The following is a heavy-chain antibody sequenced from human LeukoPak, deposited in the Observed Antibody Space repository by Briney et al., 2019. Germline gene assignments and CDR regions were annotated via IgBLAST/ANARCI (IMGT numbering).Heavy chain of an antibody. CDR3: ARVYGSGSFYYYYMDV. Sequence: ASGKVSCKTSAYTFSSYGISWVRQAPGQGLEWMGWISGSNDDTNYAQTFQGRVTITADESTSTAYMELSSLRSEDTAVYYCARVYGSGSFYYYYMDVWGKGTTVTISS. CDR1: AYTFSSYG. CDR2: ISGSNDDT. J-gene: IGHJ6*03. D-gene: IGHD3-10*01. V-gene: IGHV1-18*01.